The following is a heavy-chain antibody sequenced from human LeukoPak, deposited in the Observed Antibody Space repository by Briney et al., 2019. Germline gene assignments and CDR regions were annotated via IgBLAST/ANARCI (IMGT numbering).Heavy chain of an antibody. Sequence: SETLSLTCAVYGGSFSGYYWSWIRRPPGKGLEWIGEINHSGSTNYNPSLKSRVTISVDTSKNQFSLKLSSVTAADTAVYYCASAKLTTYYYYMDVWGKGTTVTVSS. V-gene: IGHV4-34*01. J-gene: IGHJ6*03. CDR3: ASAKLTTYYYYMDV. D-gene: IGHD1-1*01. CDR2: INHSGST. CDR1: GGSFSGYY.